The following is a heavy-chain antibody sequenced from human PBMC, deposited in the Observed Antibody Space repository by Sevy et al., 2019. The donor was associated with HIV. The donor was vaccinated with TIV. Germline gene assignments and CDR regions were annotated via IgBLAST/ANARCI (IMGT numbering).Heavy chain of an antibody. Sequence: ASVKVSCKVSGYTLTELSMHWVRQAPGKGLEWMGGFDPEDGETIYAQKFQGRVTMTEDTSTDTAYMELSGLRSEDTAVYYCATTKGGRICSGGSCYPGYYYYGMDVWGQGTTVTVSS. V-gene: IGHV1-24*01. D-gene: IGHD2-15*01. J-gene: IGHJ6*02. CDR1: GYTLTELS. CDR2: FDPEDGET. CDR3: ATTKGGRICSGGSCYPGYYYYGMDV.